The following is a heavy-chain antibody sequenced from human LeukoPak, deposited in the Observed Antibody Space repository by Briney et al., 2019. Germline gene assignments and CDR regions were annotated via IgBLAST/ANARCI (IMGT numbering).Heavy chain of an antibody. CDR2: IIPILGIA. J-gene: IGHJ5*02. CDR3: AGESYGDYGDNWFDP. V-gene: IGHV1-69*04. CDR1: GGTFSSYA. Sequence: SVKVSCKASGGTFSSYAISWVRQAPGQGLEWMGRIIPILGIANYAQKFQGRVTITADKSTSTAYMELSSLRSEDTAVYYCAGESYGDYGDNWFDPWGQGTLVTVSS. D-gene: IGHD4-17*01.